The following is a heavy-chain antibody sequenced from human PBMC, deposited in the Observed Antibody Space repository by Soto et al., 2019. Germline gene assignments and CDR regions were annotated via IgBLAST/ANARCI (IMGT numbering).Heavy chain of an antibody. J-gene: IGHJ4*02. CDR2: ISSSSSYI. V-gene: IGHV3-21*01. CDR1: GFTFSSYS. CDR3: ARELLGFGELFSFLDY. D-gene: IGHD3-10*01. Sequence: VQLVESGGGLVKPGGSLRLSCAASGFTFSSYSMNWVRQAPGKGLEWVSSISSSSSYIYYADSVKGRFTISRDNAKNSLYLQMNSLRAEDTAVYYCARELLGFGELFSFLDYWGQGTLVTVSS.